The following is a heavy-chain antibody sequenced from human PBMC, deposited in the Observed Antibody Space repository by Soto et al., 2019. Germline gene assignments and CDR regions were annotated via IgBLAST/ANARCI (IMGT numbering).Heavy chain of an antibody. V-gene: IGHV1-69*13. CDR2: IIPIFGTA. Sequence: ASVKVSCKASGGTFSSYAISWLRQAPGQGLEWMGGIIPIFGTANYAQKFQGRVTITADESTSTAYMELSSLRSEDTAVYYCARVVVTAIGHYYYYGMDVWGQGTTVTVSS. D-gene: IGHD2-21*02. J-gene: IGHJ6*02. CDR3: ARVVVTAIGHYYYYGMDV. CDR1: GGTFSSYA.